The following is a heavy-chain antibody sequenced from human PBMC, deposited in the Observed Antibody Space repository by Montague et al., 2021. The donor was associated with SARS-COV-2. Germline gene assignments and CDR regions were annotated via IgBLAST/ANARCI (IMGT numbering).Heavy chain of an antibody. J-gene: IGHJ4*02. V-gene: IGHV4-59*01. Sequence: SETLSLTCTVYGDSITSYYWTWIPQPPGRRRRGIPEMNGSANTNYNPSLKTRMTISVDTSKNQFSLKLTSVTAADTAVYYCARGFDYWVQGTLVTVSS. CDR1: GDSITSYY. CDR3: ARGFDY. CDR2: MNGSANT.